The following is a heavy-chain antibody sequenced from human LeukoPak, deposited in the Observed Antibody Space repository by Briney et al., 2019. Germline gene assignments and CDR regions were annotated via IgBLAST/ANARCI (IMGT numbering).Heavy chain of an antibody. CDR2: MNPNSGNT. D-gene: IGHD3-9*01. V-gene: IGHV1-8*01. CDR3: ARGDYDILTGYYQCYYMDV. CDR1: GYTFTSYD. J-gene: IGHJ6*03. Sequence: ASVKVSCKVSGYTFTSYDINWVRQATGQGLEWMGWMNPNSGNTGYAQKFQGRVTMTRNTSISTAYMELSSLRSEDTAVYYCARGDYDILTGYYQCYYMDVWGKGTTVTISS.